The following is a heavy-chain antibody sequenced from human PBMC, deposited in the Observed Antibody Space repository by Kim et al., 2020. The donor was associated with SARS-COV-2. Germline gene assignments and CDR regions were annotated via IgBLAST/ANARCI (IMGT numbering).Heavy chain of an antibody. V-gene: IGHV3-23*03. D-gene: IGHD6-13*01. CDR3: AKDRYSSSWYYFDY. CDR1: GFTFSSYA. J-gene: IGHJ4*02. Sequence: GGSLRLSCAASGFTFSSYAMSWVRQAPGKGLEWVSVIYSGGSSTYYADSVKGRFTISRDNSKNTLYLQMNSLRAEDTAVYYCAKDRYSSSWYYFDYWGQGTLVTVSS. CDR2: IYSGGSST.